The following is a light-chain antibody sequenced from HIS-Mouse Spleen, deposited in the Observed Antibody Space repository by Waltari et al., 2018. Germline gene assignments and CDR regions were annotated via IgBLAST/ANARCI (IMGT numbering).Light chain of an antibody. V-gene: IGLV2-14*03. CDR1: SSDVGGYNY. Sequence: QSALPQPASVSGSPGQSNTISCTGTSSDVGGYNYVSCYQQHPGKAPKLMIYDVSNRPSGVSNRFSGSKSGNTASLTISGLQAEDEADYYCSSYTSSSTEVFGGGTKLTVL. CDR2: DVS. CDR3: SSYTSSSTEV. J-gene: IGLJ2*01.